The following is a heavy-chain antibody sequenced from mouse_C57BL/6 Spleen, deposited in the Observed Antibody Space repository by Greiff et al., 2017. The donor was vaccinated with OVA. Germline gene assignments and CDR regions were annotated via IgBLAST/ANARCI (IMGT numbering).Heavy chain of an antibody. CDR2: IDPSDSYT. CDR1: GYTFTSYW. Sequence: QVQLQQPGAELVMPGASVKLSCKASGYTFTSYWMHWVKQRPGQGLEWIGEIDPSDSYTNYNQKFKGKSTLTVDKSSSTAYMQLSSLTYEDSAVYYCARSEAVVAPMVFGVWGTGTTVTVSA. CDR3: ARSEAVVAPMVFGV. J-gene: IGHJ1*03. D-gene: IGHD1-1*01. V-gene: IGHV1-69*01.